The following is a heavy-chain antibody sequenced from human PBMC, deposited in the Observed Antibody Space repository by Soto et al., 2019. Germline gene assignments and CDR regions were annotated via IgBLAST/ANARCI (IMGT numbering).Heavy chain of an antibody. CDR1: GGSISSYY. V-gene: IGHV4-4*07. J-gene: IGHJ5*02. CDR3: ARDMHAGFTHYFDP. D-gene: IGHD1-26*01. CDR2: IDTSGTT. Sequence: SETLSLTCTVSGGSISSYYVSWIRQSAGKGLEWIGRIDTSGTTNYNPSLKSRVTMSVDASKNHFSLNLSSVTAADTAVYYCARDMHAGFTHYFDPWGQGTLVTVS.